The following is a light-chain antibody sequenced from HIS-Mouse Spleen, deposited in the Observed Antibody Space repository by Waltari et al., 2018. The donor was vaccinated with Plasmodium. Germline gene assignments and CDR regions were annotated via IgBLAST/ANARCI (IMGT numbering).Light chain of an antibody. CDR2: EDS. CDR3: YSTDSSGNHRV. V-gene: IGLV3-10*01. J-gene: IGLJ3*02. CDR1: SFPTKY. Sequence: SYELTQPPSVSVSPGQTARTTFSRDSFPTKYAYWYQQKSGQAPVLVIYEDSKRPSGIPERFSGSSSGTMATLTISGAQVEDEADYYCYSTDSSGNHRVFGGGTKLTVL.